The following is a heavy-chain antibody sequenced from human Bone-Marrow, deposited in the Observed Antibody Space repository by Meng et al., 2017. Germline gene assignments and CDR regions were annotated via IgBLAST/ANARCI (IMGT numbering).Heavy chain of an antibody. Sequence: GGSLRLSCAASGFTFSSYSMNWVRQAPGKGLEWVSSISSSSSYIYYADSVKGRFTISRDNAKNSLYLRMNSLRAEDTAVYYCARLGYCSITSCQNCYYYGMDVWGQGTMVTVSS. CDR2: ISSSSSYI. CDR1: GFTFSSYS. J-gene: IGHJ6*02. D-gene: IGHD2-2*01. V-gene: IGHV3-21*01. CDR3: ARLGYCSITSCQNCYYYGMDV.